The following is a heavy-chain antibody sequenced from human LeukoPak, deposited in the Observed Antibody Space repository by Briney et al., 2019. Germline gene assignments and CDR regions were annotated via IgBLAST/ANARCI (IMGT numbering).Heavy chain of an antibody. V-gene: IGHV4-34*01. J-gene: IGHJ5*02. CDR1: GGSFSGYY. CDR3: ARYRYSSCWNPWIT. D-gene: IGHD6-13*01. CDR2: INHSGST. Sequence: SETLSLTCAVYGGSFSGYYWSWIRQPPGKGLEWIGEINHSGSTNYNPSLKSRVTISVDTSKNQFSLKLSSVTAADTAVYYCARYRYSSCWNPWITWGQGTLVTVSS.